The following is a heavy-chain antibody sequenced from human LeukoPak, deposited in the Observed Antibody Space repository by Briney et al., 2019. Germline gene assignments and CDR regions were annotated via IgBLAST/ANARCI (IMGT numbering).Heavy chain of an antibody. J-gene: IGHJ6*04. CDR2: IYTSGST. Sequence: PSETLSLTCTVSGGSISSGSYYWSCIRQPAGKGLECIGRIYTSGSTNYNPSLKSRVTISVDTSKNQFSLKLSSVTAADTAVYYCARALGLSVWGKGTTVTVSS. D-gene: IGHD7-27*01. CDR3: ARALGLSV. V-gene: IGHV4-61*02. CDR1: GGSISSGSYY.